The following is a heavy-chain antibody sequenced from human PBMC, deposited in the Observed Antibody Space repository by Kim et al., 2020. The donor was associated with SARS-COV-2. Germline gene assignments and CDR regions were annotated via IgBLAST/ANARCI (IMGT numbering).Heavy chain of an antibody. CDR3: ARGGWSLDC. CDR2: IYYTGSA. J-gene: IGHJ4*02. Sequence: SETLSLTCTVSGGSINNFYWSWIRQPPGERLEWIGFIYYTGSANYNASLKSRVTMSVDLSKNHFSLDLSSVTAADTAVYYCARGGWSLDCGGRGTFVTVS. CDR1: GGSINNFY. D-gene: IGHD6-19*01. V-gene: IGHV4-59*13.